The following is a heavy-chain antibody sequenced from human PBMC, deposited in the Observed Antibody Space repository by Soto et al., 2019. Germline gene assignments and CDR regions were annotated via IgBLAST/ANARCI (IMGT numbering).Heavy chain of an antibody. CDR1: GFTFGGYC. CDR3: ARDPAVVVPAAMPEYYYYYGMDV. J-gene: IGHJ6*02. D-gene: IGHD2-2*01. CDR2: ISSSSSYI. Sequence: GGALRLSYAASGFTFGGYCMHWVRPAPGKGLEWVAVISSSSSYIYYADSVKGRFTISRDNAKNSLYLQMNSLRAEDTAVYYCARDPAVVVPAAMPEYYYYYGMDVWGQGTTVTVSS. V-gene: IGHV3-21*01.